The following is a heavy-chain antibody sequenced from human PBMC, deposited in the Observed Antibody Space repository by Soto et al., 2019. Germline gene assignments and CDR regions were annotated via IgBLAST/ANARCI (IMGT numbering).Heavy chain of an antibody. D-gene: IGHD6-13*01. J-gene: IGHJ5*02. Sequence: ASVKVSCKASGDTFTSYGISCVRQAPGQGLERMGWISAYNGNTNYAQKIQGRVTMTTDTSTSTAYMELRSMRSDDTAVYYCAIFSSSRYWFDPWGQGTLVTVCS. CDR2: ISAYNGNT. V-gene: IGHV1-18*01. CDR3: AIFSSSRYWFDP. CDR1: GDTFTSYG.